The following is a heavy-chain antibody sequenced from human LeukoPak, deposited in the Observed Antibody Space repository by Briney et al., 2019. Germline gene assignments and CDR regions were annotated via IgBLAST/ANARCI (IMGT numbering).Heavy chain of an antibody. CDR2: ISSSGSTI. Sequence: GGSLRLSCAASGFTFSDYYMSRIRQAPGKGLEWVSYISSSGSTIYYADSVKGRFTISRDNAKNSLYLQMNSLRAEDTAVYYCARERLYDSSGRCDYWGQGTLVTVSS. J-gene: IGHJ4*02. CDR3: ARERLYDSSGRCDY. D-gene: IGHD3-22*01. V-gene: IGHV3-11*01. CDR1: GFTFSDYY.